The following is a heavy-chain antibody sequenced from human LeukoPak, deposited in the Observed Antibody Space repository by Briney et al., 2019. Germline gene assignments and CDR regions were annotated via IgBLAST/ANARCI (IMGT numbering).Heavy chain of an antibody. V-gene: IGHV1-2*06. CDR1: GYTFTGYY. J-gene: IGHJ4*02. CDR3: AESLNYYDSSGYGF. D-gene: IGHD3-22*01. Sequence: ASVKVPCKASGYTFTGYYMHWVRQAPGQGLEWMGRINPNSGGTNYAQKFQGRVTMTRDTSISTAYMELSRLRSDDTAVYYCAESLNYYDSSGYGFWGQGTLVTVSS. CDR2: INPNSGGT.